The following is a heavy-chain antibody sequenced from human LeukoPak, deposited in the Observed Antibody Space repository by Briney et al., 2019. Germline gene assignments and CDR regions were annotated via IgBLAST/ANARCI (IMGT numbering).Heavy chain of an antibody. CDR2: VSRFGGTT. CDR3: VKHVGSRWSNNRFDP. CDR1: GFTFDSYA. D-gene: IGHD6-13*01. J-gene: IGHJ5*02. V-gene: IGHV3-23*01. Sequence: PGGSLRLSCAASGFTFDSYAMSWVRQAPGKGLEWVSAVSRFGGTTYYADSAKGRFTISRDNSNNTVYPQMNSLRVGDTALYYCVKHVGSRWSNNRFDPWGQGTLVTVS.